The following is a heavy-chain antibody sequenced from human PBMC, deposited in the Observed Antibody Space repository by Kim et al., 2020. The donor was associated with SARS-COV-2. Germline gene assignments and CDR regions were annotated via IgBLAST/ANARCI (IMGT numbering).Heavy chain of an antibody. V-gene: IGHV3-33*01. D-gene: IGHD3-3*01. CDR3: ARGPHYDSWSGYSDYYYGMDV. Sequence: GGSLRLSCSASGFTFNTYGMHWVRQAPGKGLEWVAVIWFDGSDKYYADSVKGRFTISRDNSKDTLYLQMRSLRAEDTAVYYCARGPHYDSWSGYSDYYYGMDVWGQRTTVTVSS. J-gene: IGHJ6*02. CDR1: GFTFNTYG. CDR2: IWFDGSDK.